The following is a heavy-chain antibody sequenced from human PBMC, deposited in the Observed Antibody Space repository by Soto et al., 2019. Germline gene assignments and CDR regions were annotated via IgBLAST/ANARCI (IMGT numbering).Heavy chain of an antibody. V-gene: IGHV4-31*03. CDR3: ATREGYNSGVEY. CDR2: IYYSVST. D-gene: IGHD5-12*01. J-gene: IGHJ4*02. Sequence: SETLSLTCTVSGGSISSGGYYWSWILHHPGKGLEWIGYIYYSVSTYYNPSLKSRVTISVDTSKNHFSLKLSSVTAADTAVYYCATREGYNSGVEYWGKRTLVNDSS. CDR1: GGSISSGGYY.